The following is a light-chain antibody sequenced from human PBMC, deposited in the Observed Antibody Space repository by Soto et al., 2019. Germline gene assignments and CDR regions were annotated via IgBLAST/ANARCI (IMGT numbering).Light chain of an antibody. CDR3: QQYGSSPPWT. J-gene: IGKJ1*01. Sequence: EIVLTQSPGTLSLSPGERATLSCRASQSVSSSYLAWYQQKPGQAPRLLIYGASSRATGIPDRFSCSGSGTDFTLTISRLEPEDFAVYYCQQYGSSPPWTLGQGTKVEIK. CDR2: GAS. V-gene: IGKV3-20*01. CDR1: QSVSSSY.